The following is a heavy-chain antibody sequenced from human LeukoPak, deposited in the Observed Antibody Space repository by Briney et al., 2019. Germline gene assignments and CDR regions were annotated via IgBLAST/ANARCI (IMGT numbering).Heavy chain of an antibody. Sequence: ASVKVSCKASGYTFTSYYMYWVRQAPGQGLEWMGIINPSGGSASYAQKFQGRVTMTRDTSTSTVYMELSSLRSEDTAVYYCARPYDSSGYYYGGYFQHWGQGTLVTVSS. V-gene: IGHV1-46*01. CDR2: INPSGGSA. J-gene: IGHJ1*01. CDR3: ARPYDSSGYYYGGYFQH. D-gene: IGHD3-22*01. CDR1: GYTFTSYY.